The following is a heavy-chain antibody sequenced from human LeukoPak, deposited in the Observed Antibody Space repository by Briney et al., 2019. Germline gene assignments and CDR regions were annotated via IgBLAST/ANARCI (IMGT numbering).Heavy chain of an antibody. CDR2: IKSKTDGGTT. V-gene: IGHV3-15*01. CDR1: GITGYS. CDR3: TTDLDYPPDY. Sequence: GGSLRLSCAASGITGYSMHWVRQAPGKGLEWVGRIKSKTDGGTTDYAAPVKGRFTISRDDSKNTLYLQMNSLKIEDTAVYYCTTDLDYPPDYWGQGTLVTVSS. D-gene: IGHD4/OR15-4a*01. J-gene: IGHJ4*02.